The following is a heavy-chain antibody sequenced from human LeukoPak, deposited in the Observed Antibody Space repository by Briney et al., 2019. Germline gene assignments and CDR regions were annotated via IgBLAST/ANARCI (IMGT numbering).Heavy chain of an antibody. Sequence: PGGSLRLSCAASGFTFSSYSMNWVRQAPGKGLEWISYISSSSSTIYYADSVKGRFTISRDNAKNSLYLQMNSLRAEDTAVYYCARVPNYSSVDYWGQGTLVTVSS. CDR2: ISSSSSTI. CDR3: ARVPNYSSVDY. D-gene: IGHD6-19*01. CDR1: GFTFSSYS. V-gene: IGHV3-48*01. J-gene: IGHJ4*02.